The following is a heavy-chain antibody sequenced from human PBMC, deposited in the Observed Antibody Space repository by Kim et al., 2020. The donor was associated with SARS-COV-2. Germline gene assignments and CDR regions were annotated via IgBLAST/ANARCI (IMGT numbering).Heavy chain of an antibody. V-gene: IGHV4-31*02. CDR3: ATYYYGSGRLWTIAYFDY. Sequence: SRVTISVDTSKNQFSLKLSSVTAADTAVYYCATYYYGSGRLWTIAYFDYWGQGTLVTVSS. D-gene: IGHD3-10*01. J-gene: IGHJ4*02.